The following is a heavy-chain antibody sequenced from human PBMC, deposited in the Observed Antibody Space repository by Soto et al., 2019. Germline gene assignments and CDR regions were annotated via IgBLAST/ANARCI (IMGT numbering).Heavy chain of an antibody. D-gene: IGHD3-16*02. CDR2: IIPIFGTA. CDR1: GGTFSSYA. CDR3: ARERFSDYVWGSYRSPLRSNWFDP. Sequence: GASVKVSCKASGGTFSSYAISWVRQAPGQGLEWMGGIIPIFGTANYAQKFQGRVTITADESTSTAYMELSSLRSEDTAVYYCARERFSDYVWGSYRSPLRSNWFDPWGQGTLVTVSS. V-gene: IGHV1-69*13. J-gene: IGHJ5*02.